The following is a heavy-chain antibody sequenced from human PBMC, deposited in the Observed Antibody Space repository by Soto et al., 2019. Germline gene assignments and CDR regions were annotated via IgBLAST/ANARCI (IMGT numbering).Heavy chain of an antibody. CDR1: GFTFSSYA. V-gene: IGHV3-23*01. Sequence: GGSLRLSCAASGFTFSSYAMSWVRQAPGKGLEWVSAISGSGGSTYYADSVKGRFTISRDNSKNTLYLQMNSLRAEDTAVYYCAKDSYYYDSSGYLLRNYFDYWGQGTLVTVSS. D-gene: IGHD3-22*01. CDR3: AKDSYYYDSSGYLLRNYFDY. J-gene: IGHJ4*02. CDR2: ISGSGGST.